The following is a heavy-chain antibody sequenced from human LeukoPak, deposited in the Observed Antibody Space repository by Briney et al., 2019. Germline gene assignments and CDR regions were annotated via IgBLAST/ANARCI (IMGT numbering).Heavy chain of an antibody. CDR2: IYYTGST. V-gene: IGHV4-61*08. CDR1: GGSISSGGYY. J-gene: IGHJ4*02. CDR3: ARYGYDSPYYFDY. Sequence: PSQTLSLTCTVSGGSISSGGYYWSWIRQHPGEGLEWIGYIYYTGSTKYNPSLKSRATISVDTSKNQFSLKLSSVTAADTAVYFCARYGYDSPYYFDYWGQGTLVTVSA. D-gene: IGHD5-12*01.